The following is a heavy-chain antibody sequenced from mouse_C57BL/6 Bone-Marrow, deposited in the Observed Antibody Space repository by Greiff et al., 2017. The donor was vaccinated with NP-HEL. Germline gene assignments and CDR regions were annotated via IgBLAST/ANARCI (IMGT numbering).Heavy chain of an antibody. CDR1: GYTFTSYW. J-gene: IGHJ4*01. V-gene: IGHV1-61*01. Sequence: VQLQQPGAELVRPGSSVKLSCKASGYTFTSYWMDWVKQRPGQGLEWIGNIYPSDSETHYNQKFKDKATLTVDKSSSTAYMQLSSLTSEDSAVYYCARFGKGAMDYWGQGTSVTVSS. CDR3: ARFGKGAMDY. CDR2: IYPSDSET.